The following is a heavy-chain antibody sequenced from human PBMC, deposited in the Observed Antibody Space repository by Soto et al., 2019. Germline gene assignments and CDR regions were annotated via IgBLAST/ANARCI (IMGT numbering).Heavy chain of an antibody. J-gene: IGHJ4*02. D-gene: IGHD3-10*01. CDR1: GFTFSSYS. CDR3: ARANYYGSPGDFDY. Sequence: PGGSLRLSCAASGFTFSSYSMNWVRQAPGKGLEWVSYISSSSSTIYYADSVKGRFTISRDNAKNSLYLQMNSLRAEDTAVYYCARANYYGSPGDFDYWGQGTLVTVYS. CDR2: ISSSSSTI. V-gene: IGHV3-48*01.